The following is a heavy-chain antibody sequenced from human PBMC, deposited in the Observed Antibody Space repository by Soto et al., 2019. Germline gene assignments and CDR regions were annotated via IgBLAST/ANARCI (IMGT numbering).Heavy chain of an antibody. CDR2: IFWNDDK. CDR1: GLSLSTSGVG. Sequence: SGPPLVNPNQTLTLTCTFYGLSLSTSGVGVGWIRQPPGKALEWLALIFWNDDKRYSPSLKSRLTITKDTSKKQVILTMTNMDPLDTATYYCAHRPRGGSISYLNGGLGVLVTVSS. CDR3: AHRPRGGSISYLN. D-gene: IGHD2-15*01. J-gene: IGHJ4*02. V-gene: IGHV2-5*01.